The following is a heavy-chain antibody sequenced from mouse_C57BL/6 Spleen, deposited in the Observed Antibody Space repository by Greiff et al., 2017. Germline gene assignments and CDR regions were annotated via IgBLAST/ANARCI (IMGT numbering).Heavy chain of an antibody. J-gene: IGHJ4*01. CDR3: ARLTAQATGAMDY. CDR2: ISNGGGST. D-gene: IGHD3-2*02. CDR1: GFTFSDYY. Sequence: EVKVVDSGGGLVQPGGSLKLSCAASGFTFSDYYMYWVRQTPEKRLEWVAYISNGGGSTYYPDSVKGRFTISRDNAKNTLYLQMSRLKSEDTAMYYCARLTAQATGAMDYWGQGTSVTVS. V-gene: IGHV5-12*01.